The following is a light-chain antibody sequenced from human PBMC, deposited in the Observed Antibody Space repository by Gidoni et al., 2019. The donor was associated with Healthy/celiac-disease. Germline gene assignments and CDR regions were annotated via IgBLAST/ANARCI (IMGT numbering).Light chain of an antibody. CDR1: QSISSW. V-gene: IGKV1-5*01. J-gene: IGKJ1*01. CDR3: QQYNSYSPT. CDR2: DAS. Sequence: DIQMTQSPSTLSASVGDRVTITCRASQSISSWLAWYQQKPGKANKFLIYDASSLESGVPSRFSGSGAGTEFTLTISRLQPDDFATYYCQQYNSYSPTFGQGTKVEIK.